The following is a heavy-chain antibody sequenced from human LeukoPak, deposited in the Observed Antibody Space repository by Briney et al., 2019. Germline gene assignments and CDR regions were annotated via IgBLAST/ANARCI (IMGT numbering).Heavy chain of an antibody. CDR1: GFTFSDHY. Sequence: PGGSLRLSCAASGFTFSDHYMDWVRQAPGRGLEWVGRTRNKANSYTTEYAASVKGRFTISRDDSKNSLYLQMNSLKTEDTAVYYCARVTLDCDILTGWRYYYYGMDVWGKGTTVTVSS. D-gene: IGHD3-9*01. V-gene: IGHV3-72*01. J-gene: IGHJ6*04. CDR2: TRNKANSYTT. CDR3: ARVTLDCDILTGWRYYYYGMDV.